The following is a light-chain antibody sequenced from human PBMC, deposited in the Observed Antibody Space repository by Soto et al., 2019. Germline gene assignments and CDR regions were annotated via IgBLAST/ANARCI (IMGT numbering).Light chain of an antibody. Sequence: QSVLTQTPSASGTPGQRVTISCSGSNSNMGRNYVYWYQQVPGTAPKLLMYRNDVRPPGVPDRFTGSKSGTSASLAISGLRSEYEADYYCAVWDNSLNGRVFGGGTKLTVL. CDR2: RND. CDR3: AVWDNSLNGRV. CDR1: NSNMGRNY. V-gene: IGLV1-47*01. J-gene: IGLJ3*02.